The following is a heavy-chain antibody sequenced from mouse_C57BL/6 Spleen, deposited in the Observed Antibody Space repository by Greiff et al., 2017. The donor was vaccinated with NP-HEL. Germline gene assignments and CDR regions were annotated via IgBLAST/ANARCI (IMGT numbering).Heavy chain of an antibody. CDR1: GFSLTSYA. Sequence: QVQLQQSGPGLVAPSQSLSITCTVSGFSLTSYAISWVRQPPGKGLEWLGVIWTGGGTNYNSALKSRLSISKDNSKSQVFLKMNSLQTDDTARYYWAGQQSDYYGSSSAWFAYWGQGTLVTVSA. CDR3: AGQQSDYYGSSSAWFAY. J-gene: IGHJ3*01. V-gene: IGHV2-9-1*01. CDR2: IWTGGGT. D-gene: IGHD1-1*01.